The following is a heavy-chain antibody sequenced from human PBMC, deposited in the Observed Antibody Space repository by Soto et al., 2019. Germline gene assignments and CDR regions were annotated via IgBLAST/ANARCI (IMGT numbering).Heavy chain of an antibody. V-gene: IGHV3-23*01. CDR1: GFTFSNYA. CDR3: AKDPAPITGDEYMDV. D-gene: IGHD1-20*01. J-gene: IGHJ6*02. CDR2: ISGSGDNT. Sequence: GGSLRLSCAASGFTFSNYAMTLVRQAPGKGLECVSAISGSGDNTYYADSVKGRFTMSRDNSKNTLSLQMNSLRAEDTALYYCAKDPAPITGDEYMDVWGQGTTVTVSS.